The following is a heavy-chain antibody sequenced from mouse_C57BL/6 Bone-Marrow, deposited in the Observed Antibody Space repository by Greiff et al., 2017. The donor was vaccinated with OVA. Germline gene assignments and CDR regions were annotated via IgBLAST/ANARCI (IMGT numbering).Heavy chain of an antibody. D-gene: IGHD1-1*01. J-gene: IGHJ2*01. Sequence: VQLQQSGAELVRPGASVKLSCTASGFNIKDDYMHWVKQRPEQGLEWIGWIDPENGDTEYASKFQGKATITGEPSSNTAYLQLRSLTSEDTAVYYCTITTVVAHFDYWGQGTTLTVSS. CDR2: IDPENGDT. CDR1: GFNIKDDY. V-gene: IGHV14-4*01. CDR3: TITTVVAHFDY.